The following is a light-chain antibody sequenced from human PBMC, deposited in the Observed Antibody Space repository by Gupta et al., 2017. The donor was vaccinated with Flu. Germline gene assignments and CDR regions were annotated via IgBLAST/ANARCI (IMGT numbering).Light chain of an antibody. J-gene: IGLJ2*01. CDR1: SSNIGRYNY. V-gene: IGLV1-51*02. Sequence: QSVLTQPPSVSAAPAQKVTISCSGSSSNIGRYNYVSWYQQVPGAAPTLLIYENNRRPSGIPDRFSGSKADTSATLGITGVQTGDEADYYCATWDNSLSGVIFGGGTKLTVL. CDR2: ENN. CDR3: ATWDNSLSGVI.